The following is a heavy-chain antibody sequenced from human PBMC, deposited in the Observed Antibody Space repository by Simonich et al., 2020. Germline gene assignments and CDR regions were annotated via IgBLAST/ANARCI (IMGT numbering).Heavy chain of an antibody. J-gene: IGHJ1*01. CDR2: IAYEGSNK. Sequence: QVQLVESGGGVVQPGRSLRLSCAASGFTFSSYAKHWVRQAPGKGLVWGAVIAYEGSNKYYADSVKGRFTISRDNSKNTLYLQMNSLRAEDTAVYYCARGALYWGQGTLVTVSS. V-gene: IGHV3-30*07. CDR3: ARGALY. CDR1: GFTFSSYA.